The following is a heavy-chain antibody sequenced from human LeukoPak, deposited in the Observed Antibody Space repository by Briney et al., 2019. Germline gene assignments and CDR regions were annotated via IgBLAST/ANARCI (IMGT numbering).Heavy chain of an antibody. V-gene: IGHV1-69*05. CDR3: ASQITNGFDP. Sequence: SVKVPCKASGGTFSSYAISWVRQAPGQGLEWMGGIIPIFGTANYAQKFQGRVTITTDESTSTAYMELSSLRSEDTAVYYCASQITNGFDPWGQGTLVTVSS. J-gene: IGHJ5*02. D-gene: IGHD5-24*01. CDR1: GGTFSSYA. CDR2: IIPIFGTA.